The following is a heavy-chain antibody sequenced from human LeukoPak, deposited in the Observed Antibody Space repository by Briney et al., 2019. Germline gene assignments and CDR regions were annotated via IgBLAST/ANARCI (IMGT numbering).Heavy chain of an antibody. CDR1: GFTFSSYA. CDR2: ISYDGSNK. CDR3: ARSIVGATSLPYYFDS. V-gene: IGHV3-30*14. J-gene: IGHJ4*02. Sequence: GGSLRLSCAASGFTFSSYAMHWVRQAQGKGLEWVAVISYDGSNKYYADSVKGRFTISRDNSKNTLYLQMNSLRAEDTAVYYCARSIVGATSLPYYFDSWGQGTLVAVSS. D-gene: IGHD1-26*01.